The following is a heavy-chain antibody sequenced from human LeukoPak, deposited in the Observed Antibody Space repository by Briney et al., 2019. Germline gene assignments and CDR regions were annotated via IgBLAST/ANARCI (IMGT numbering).Heavy chain of an antibody. CDR3: ARDQYDTWSRRGNFDS. D-gene: IGHD3-3*01. CDR1: GFTFSSYW. J-gene: IGHJ4*02. Sequence: PGGSLRLSCAASGFTFSSYWMHWVRQAPGKGLVWVSRISPDGSTTGHADSVKGRFTISRDNTKNSLYLQMNSLRVEDTAVFYCARDQYDTWSRRGNFDSWGQGTLVIVSS. V-gene: IGHV3-74*01. CDR2: ISPDGSTT.